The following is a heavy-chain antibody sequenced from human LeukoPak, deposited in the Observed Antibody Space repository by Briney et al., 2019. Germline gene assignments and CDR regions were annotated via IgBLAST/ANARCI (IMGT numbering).Heavy chain of an antibody. CDR1: GGSISSSSYY. CDR3: ARHIYDSSGYYFDY. D-gene: IGHD3-22*01. J-gene: IGHJ4*02. V-gene: IGHV4-39*01. Sequence: SETLSLTCTVSGGSISSSSYYWGWIRQPPGKGLEWIGSIYYSGSTYYNPSLKSRVTISVDTSKSQFSLKLSSVTAADTAVYYCARHIYDSSGYYFDYWGQGTLVTVSS. CDR2: IYYSGST.